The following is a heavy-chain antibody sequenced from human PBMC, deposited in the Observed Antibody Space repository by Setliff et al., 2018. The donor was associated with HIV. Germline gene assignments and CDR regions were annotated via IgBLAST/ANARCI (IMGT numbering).Heavy chain of an antibody. CDR3: ARRQDSSGYKLYNGDAFDI. D-gene: IGHD3-22*01. Sequence: GESLKISCKGSGYSFTSFWIGWVRQMPGKGLEWMGIIYPGDSDTRYSPSFQGQVTISADKSISTAYLQWSGLKASDTAMYYCARRQDSSGYKLYNGDAFDIWGQGTMVTVSS. CDR1: GYSFTSFW. V-gene: IGHV5-51*01. CDR2: IYPGDSDT. J-gene: IGHJ3*02.